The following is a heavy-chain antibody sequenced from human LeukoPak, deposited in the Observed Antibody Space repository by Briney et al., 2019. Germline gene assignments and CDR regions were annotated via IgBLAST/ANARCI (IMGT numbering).Heavy chain of an antibody. J-gene: IGHJ4*01. CDR2: LTGSGGST. V-gene: IGHV3-23*01. CDR3: AXXXXXXXXY. CDR1: GFTFSSYA. Sequence: GGSLRLSCAASGFTFSSYAMSWVRQAPGKGLEWVSALTGSGGSTYYADSVKGRFTISRDNSKNPLYLQMNSLRAEDTAVYYSAXXXXXXXXYWGXXXLXTVSS.